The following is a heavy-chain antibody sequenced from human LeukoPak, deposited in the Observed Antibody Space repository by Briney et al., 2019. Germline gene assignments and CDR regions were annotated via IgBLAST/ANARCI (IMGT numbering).Heavy chain of an antibody. D-gene: IGHD1-7*01. CDR3: AREGTDWNYLSDF. J-gene: IGHJ4*02. CDR1: GFTFSTYS. V-gene: IGHV3-48*01. Sequence: GALRLSCAASGFTFSTYSMNWVRQAPGKGLEWVSYISSSSSTIYYADSVKGRFTISRDNAKNSLYLQMNSLRVDDTAVYYCAREGTDWNYLSDFWGQGTLVTVSS. CDR2: ISSSSSTI.